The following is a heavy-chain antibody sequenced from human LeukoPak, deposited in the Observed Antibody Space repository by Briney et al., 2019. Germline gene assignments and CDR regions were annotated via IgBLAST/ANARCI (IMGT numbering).Heavy chain of an antibody. D-gene: IGHD6-19*01. Sequence: VASVKVSCKASGYSFTNYGIGWVRQAPGQGLKGLGWITPSPGNTNYAQKLHGRVTMTADTSTGTAYMKLRGLRSDDTAVYYCRYSSGWTTRYYFDYWGQGTLVTVSS. J-gene: IGHJ4*02. V-gene: IGHV1-18*01. CDR2: ITPSPGNT. CDR1: GYSFTNYG. CDR3: RYSSGWTTRYYFDY.